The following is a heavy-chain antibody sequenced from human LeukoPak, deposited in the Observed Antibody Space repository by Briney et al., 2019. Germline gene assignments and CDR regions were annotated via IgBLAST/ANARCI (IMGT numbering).Heavy chain of an antibody. J-gene: IGHJ4*02. V-gene: IGHV3-23*01. CDR3: AREGSGSGSYKDY. Sequence: GGSLRLSCAASGLTFSSYAMSWVRQAPGKGLEWVSSISTSGGGTYYADSVKGRFTISRDNAKNSLYLQMNSLRAEDTALYYCAREGSGSGSYKDYWGQGTLVTVSS. D-gene: IGHD3-10*01. CDR1: GLTFSSYA. CDR2: ISTSGGGT.